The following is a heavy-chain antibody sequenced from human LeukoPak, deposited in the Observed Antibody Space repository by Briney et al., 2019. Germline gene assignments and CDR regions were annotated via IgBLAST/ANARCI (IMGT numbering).Heavy chain of an antibody. CDR2: MNPNSGNT. Sequence: ASVKVSCKASGYTFTSYDINWVRQATGQGLEWMGWMNPNSGNTGYAQKFQGRVTMTRNTSISTAYMELSSLRSEDTVVYYCARGLYYYYGMDVWGQGTTVTVSS. J-gene: IGHJ6*02. V-gene: IGHV1-8*01. CDR3: ARGLYYYYGMDV. CDR1: GYTFTSYD.